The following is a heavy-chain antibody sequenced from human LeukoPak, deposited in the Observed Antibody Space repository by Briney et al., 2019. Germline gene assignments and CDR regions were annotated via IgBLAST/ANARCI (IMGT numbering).Heavy chain of an antibody. D-gene: IGHD5/OR15-5a*01. J-gene: IGHJ3*02. V-gene: IGHV4-31*03. CDR2: TYCSGST. CDR1: GGSISSGGYY. Sequence: SETLSLTCTVSGGSISSGGYYWSWIRQHPGKGLEWIGYTYCSGSTYYNPSLKSRVTISVDTSKNQFSLKLSSVTAADTAVYYCARDSRSRRAFDIWGQGTMVTVSS. CDR3: ARDSRSRRAFDI.